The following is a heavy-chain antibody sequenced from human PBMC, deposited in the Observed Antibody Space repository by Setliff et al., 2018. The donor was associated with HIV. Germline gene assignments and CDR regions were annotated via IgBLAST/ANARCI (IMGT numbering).Heavy chain of an antibody. V-gene: IGHV3-30*04. CDR3: AGEGVVITRNAFDI. D-gene: IGHD3-3*01. CDR1: GFTFSSYA. J-gene: IGHJ3*02. Sequence: GGSLRLSCAASGFTFSSYAMHWVRQAPGKGLEWVAVVSYGGTNTYYADSVKGRFIISRDNAKNSLYLQMDSLRAEDTAIYYCAGEGVVITRNAFDIWGLGTMVTVSS. CDR2: VSYGGTNT.